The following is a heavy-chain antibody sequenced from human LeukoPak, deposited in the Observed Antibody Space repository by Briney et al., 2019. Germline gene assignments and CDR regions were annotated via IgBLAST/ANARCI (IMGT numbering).Heavy chain of an antibody. CDR2: ISSSSSYI. Sequence: GGSLRLSCAASGFTFSSYSMNWVRQAPGKGLEWVSSISSSSSYIYYADSVKGRFTISRDNAKNSLYLQMNNLRAEDTAVYYCARDLPPLAYCGGDCYSGAFDIWGQGTMVTVSS. CDR3: ARDLPPLAYCGGDCYSGAFDI. J-gene: IGHJ3*02. CDR1: GFTFSSYS. V-gene: IGHV3-21*01. D-gene: IGHD2-21*02.